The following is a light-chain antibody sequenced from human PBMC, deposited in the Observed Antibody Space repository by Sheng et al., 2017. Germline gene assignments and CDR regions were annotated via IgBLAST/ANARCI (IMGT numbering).Light chain of an antibody. CDR3: GTWDNSLSVVV. CDR2: ENY. J-gene: IGLJ2*01. CDR1: SSNIGEGYD. Sequence: QSVLTQPPSVSGAPGQTVTISCTGSSSNIGEGYDVHWYQQLPGTAPKLLIYENYKRPSGIPDRFSGSKSGASATLGITGLQTGDEADYYCGTWDNSLSVVVFGGGTKLTVL. V-gene: IGLV1-51*02.